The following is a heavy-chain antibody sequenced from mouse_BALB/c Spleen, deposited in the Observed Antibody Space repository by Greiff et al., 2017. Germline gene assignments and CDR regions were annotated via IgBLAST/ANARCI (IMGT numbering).Heavy chain of an antibody. D-gene: IGHD2-1*01. CDR2: INPSTGYT. CDR1: GYTFTSYW. J-gene: IGHJ3*01. CDR3: ANGNSGPPFAY. V-gene: IGHV1-7*01. Sequence: QVQLQQSGAELAKPGASVKMSCKASGYTFTSYWMHWVKQRPGQGLEWIGYINPSTGYTEYNQKFKDKATLTADKSSSTAYMQLSSLTSEDSAVYYCANGNSGPPFAYWGQGTLVTVSA.